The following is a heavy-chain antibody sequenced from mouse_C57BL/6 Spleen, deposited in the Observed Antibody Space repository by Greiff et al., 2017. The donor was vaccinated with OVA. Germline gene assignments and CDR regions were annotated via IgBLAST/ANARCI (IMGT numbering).Heavy chain of an antibody. J-gene: IGHJ2*01. V-gene: IGHV1-69*01. Sequence: QVQLQQSGAELVMPGASVKLSCKASGYTFTSYWMHWVKQRPGQGLEWIGEIDPSDSYTNYNQKFKGKSTLTVDKSSSTAYMQLSSLTSEDSAVYYCARRGRQGFDYWGQGTTLTVSS. CDR2: IDPSDSYT. CDR3: ARRGRQGFDY. CDR1: GYTFTSYW.